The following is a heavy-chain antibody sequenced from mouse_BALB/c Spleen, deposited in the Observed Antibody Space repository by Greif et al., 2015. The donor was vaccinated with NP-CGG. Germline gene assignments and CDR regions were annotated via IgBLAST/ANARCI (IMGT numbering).Heavy chain of an antibody. J-gene: IGHJ2*01. Sequence: EVQGVESGGGLVKPGGSLKLSCAASGFTFSSYAMSWVRQTPEKRLEWVASISSGGSTHYPDSVKGRFTISRDNARNILYLQMSSLRSEDTAMYYCAREGDDYEDYYFDYWGQGTTLTVSS. CDR2: ISSGGST. CDR3: AREGDDYEDYYFDY. CDR1: GFTFSSYA. D-gene: IGHD2-4*01. V-gene: IGHV5-6-5*01.